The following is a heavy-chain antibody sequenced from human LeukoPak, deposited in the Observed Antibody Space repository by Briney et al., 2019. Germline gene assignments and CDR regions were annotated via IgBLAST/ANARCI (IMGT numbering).Heavy chain of an antibody. CDR3: AKRGVVIRVILVGFHKEDYYFDS. V-gene: IGHV3-23*01. D-gene: IGHD3-22*01. CDR2: VSASGPNT. CDR1: GFTFGIYA. J-gene: IGHJ4*02. Sequence: PGGSLRLSCAASGFTFGIYAMGWVRQAPGKGLEWVSAVSASGPNTYYADSVKGRFTISRDNPKNTLYLQMNSLRAEDTDVYFCAKRGVVIRVILVGFHKEDYYFDSWGQGALVTVSS.